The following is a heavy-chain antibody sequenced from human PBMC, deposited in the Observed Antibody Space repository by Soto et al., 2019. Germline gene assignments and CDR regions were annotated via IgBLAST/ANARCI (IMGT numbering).Heavy chain of an antibody. J-gene: IGHJ3*02. CDR1: GFTFSSYA. Sequence: QVQLVESGGGVVQPGRSLRLSCAASGFTFSSYAMHWVRQAPGKGLEWVAVISYDGSNKYYADSVKGRFTISRDNSKNTLYLQMNSLRAEDTAVYYCASGGSELEYPFDIWGQGTMVTLSS. CDR2: ISYDGSNK. D-gene: IGHD1-7*01. V-gene: IGHV3-30-3*01. CDR3: ASGGSELEYPFDI.